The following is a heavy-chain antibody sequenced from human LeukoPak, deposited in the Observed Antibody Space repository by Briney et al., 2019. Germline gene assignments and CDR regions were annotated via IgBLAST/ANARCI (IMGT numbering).Heavy chain of an antibody. CDR2: INSDGSST. D-gene: IGHD2-2*01. J-gene: IGHJ5*02. CDR3: AREMGDIVVVPAGLDP. V-gene: IGHV3-74*01. Sequence: GGSLRLSCAASGFTFSSYWMHWVRQAPGKGLVWVSRINSDGSSTSYADSVKDRFTISRDNAKNTLYLQMNSLRAEDTAVYYCAREMGDIVVVPAGLDPWGQGTLVTVSS. CDR1: GFTFSSYW.